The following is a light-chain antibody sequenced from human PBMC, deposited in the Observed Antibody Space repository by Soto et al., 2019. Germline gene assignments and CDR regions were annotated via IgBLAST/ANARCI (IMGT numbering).Light chain of an antibody. Sequence: QSVLTQPPAASGSPGQSVTISCTGTSSDVGGYNYVSWYQQHPGKAPKLMIFEVSKRPSGVPDRFSGSKSGNTASLTVSGLQDEDEADYYCSSYAGSNTHYVFGTGTKVTVL. CDR2: EVS. J-gene: IGLJ1*01. CDR1: SSDVGGYNY. V-gene: IGLV2-8*01. CDR3: SSYAGSNTHYV.